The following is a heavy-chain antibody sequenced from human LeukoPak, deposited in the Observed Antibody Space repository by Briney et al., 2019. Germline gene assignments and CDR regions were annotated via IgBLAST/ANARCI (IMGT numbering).Heavy chain of an antibody. J-gene: IGHJ5*02. V-gene: IGHV4-34*01. Sequence: SETLSLTCAVYGGSFSGYYWSWIRQPPGKGLEWIGEINHSGSTNYNPSLKSRVTISVDTSKNQFSLKLSSVTAADTAVYYCARARDFNKRRGRDYGSLWFDPWGQGTLVTVSS. CDR3: ARARDFNKRRGRDYGSLWFDP. CDR2: INHSGST. D-gene: IGHD4/OR15-4a*01. CDR1: GGSFSGYY.